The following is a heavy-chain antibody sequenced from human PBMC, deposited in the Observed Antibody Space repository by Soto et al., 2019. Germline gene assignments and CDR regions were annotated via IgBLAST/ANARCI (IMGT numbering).Heavy chain of an antibody. CDR3: ARQRYSSSSGVKRGMDV. V-gene: IGHV5-51*01. J-gene: IGHJ6*02. Sequence: TTPGESLKISCKGSGYSFTSYWIGWVRQMPGKSLEWMGIIYPGDSDTRYSPSFQGQVTISADKSISTAYLQWSSLKASDTAMYYCARQRYSSSSGVKRGMDVWGQGTTVTVSS. CDR2: IYPGDSDT. CDR1: GYSFTSYW. D-gene: IGHD6-6*01.